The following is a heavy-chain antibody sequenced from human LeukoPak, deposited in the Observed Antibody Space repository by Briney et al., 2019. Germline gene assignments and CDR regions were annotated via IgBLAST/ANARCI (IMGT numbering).Heavy chain of an antibody. Sequence: ASVKVSCKASGYTFTSYAMNWVRQAPGQGLEWMGWINTNTGNPTYAQGFTGRFVFSLDTSVSTAYLQISSLKAEDTAAYYCARAPWTMVRGVIITFDWFDPWGQGTLVTVSS. D-gene: IGHD3-10*01. J-gene: IGHJ5*02. CDR1: GYTFTSYA. CDR3: ARAPWTMVRGVIITFDWFDP. CDR2: INTNTGNP. V-gene: IGHV7-4-1*02.